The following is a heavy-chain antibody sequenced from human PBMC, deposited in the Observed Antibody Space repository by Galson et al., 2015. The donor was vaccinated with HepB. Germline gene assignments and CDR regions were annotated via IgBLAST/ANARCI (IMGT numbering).Heavy chain of an antibody. J-gene: IGHJ3*02. CDR1: GYTLTELS. CDR2: FDPEDGET. D-gene: IGHD3-10*01. CDR3: AIINIRGASPDAFDI. V-gene: IGHV1-24*01. Sequence: SVKVSCKVSGYTLTELSMHWVRQAPGKGLEWMGGFDPEDGETIYAQKFQGRVTMTEDTSTDTAYMELSSLRSEDTAVYYCAIINIRGASPDAFDIWGQGTMVTVSS.